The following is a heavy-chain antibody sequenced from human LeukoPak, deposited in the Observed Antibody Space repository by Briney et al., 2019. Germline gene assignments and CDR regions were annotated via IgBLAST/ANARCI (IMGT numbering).Heavy chain of an antibody. CDR3: AKRPTTVTTFGRDY. V-gene: IGHV3-23*01. CDR2: ISGSGAST. D-gene: IGHD4-17*01. Sequence: PGGSLRLSCAASGFTFDSFAMSCVRRAPGKGLEWLSAISGSGASTYYGDSVKGRFTISRDNSRDTLYLQMDSLRAEDTAVYYCAKRPTTVTTFGRDYWGQGTLVTVSS. J-gene: IGHJ4*02. CDR1: GFTFDSFA.